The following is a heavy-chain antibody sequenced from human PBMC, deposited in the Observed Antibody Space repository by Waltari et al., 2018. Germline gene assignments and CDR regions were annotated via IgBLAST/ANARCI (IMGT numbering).Heavy chain of an antibody. CDR2: ISSTNSI. CDR1: GFNFNNYI. D-gene: IGHD3-3*01. J-gene: IGHJ6*03. CDR3: AKDGDYWSGFQYYYYMDV. V-gene: IGHV3-21*02. Sequence: EVQLVESGGGLVMPGGSLRLSCAASGFNFNNYIMNWVRQAPGKGLALVSSISSTNSIYYADSVKGRFTISRDNAKNSLFLQLNSLGAEDTAVYYCAKDGDYWSGFQYYYYMDVWGKGTTVTVSS.